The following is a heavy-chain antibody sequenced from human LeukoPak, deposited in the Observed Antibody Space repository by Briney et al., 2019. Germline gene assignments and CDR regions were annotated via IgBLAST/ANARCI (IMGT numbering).Heavy chain of an antibody. J-gene: IGHJ4*02. V-gene: IGHV1-2*02. Sequence: GASVKVSCKASGYTFTGYYMHWVRQAPGQGLERMGWINPNSGGTNYAQKFQGRVTMTGDTSISTAYMELSRLRSDDTAVYYCARDQIAATDDFDYWGQGTLVTVSS. D-gene: IGHD6-13*01. CDR2: INPNSGGT. CDR1: GYTFTGYY. CDR3: ARDQIAATDDFDY.